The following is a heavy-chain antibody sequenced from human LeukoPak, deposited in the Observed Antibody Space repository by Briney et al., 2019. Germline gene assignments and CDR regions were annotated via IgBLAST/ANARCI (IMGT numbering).Heavy chain of an antibody. Sequence: SETLSLTCAVYGGSFSGYYWSWIRQHPGKGLEWIGYIYYSGSTYYNPSLKSRVTISVDTSKNQFSLKLSSVTAADTAVYYCASWLWFGELYYFDYWGQGTLVTVSS. D-gene: IGHD3-10*01. J-gene: IGHJ4*02. V-gene: IGHV4-31*11. CDR3: ASWLWFGELYYFDY. CDR1: GGSFSGYY. CDR2: IYYSGST.